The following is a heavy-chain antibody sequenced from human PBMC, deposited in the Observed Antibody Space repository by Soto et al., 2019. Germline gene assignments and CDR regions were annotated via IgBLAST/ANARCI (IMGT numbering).Heavy chain of an antibody. D-gene: IGHD4-17*01. Sequence: PGGSLRLSCAASGSTFSSYGLPCVRQAPGKGLEWVAVISYDGSNKYYADSVKGRFTISRDNSKNTLYLQMNSLIAEDTAVYYCANHGHYVFRQIDYWGQGSLVTVSS. J-gene: IGHJ4*02. CDR1: GSTFSSYG. V-gene: IGHV3-30*18. CDR3: ANHGHYVFRQIDY. CDR2: ISYDGSNK.